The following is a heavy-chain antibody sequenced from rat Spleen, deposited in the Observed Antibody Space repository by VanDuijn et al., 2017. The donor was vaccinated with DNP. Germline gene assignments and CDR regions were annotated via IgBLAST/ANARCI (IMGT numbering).Heavy chain of an antibody. CDR1: GFTFSDYY. CDR3: TTDFERGY. D-gene: IGHD1-11*01. CDR2: ISYEGRNT. J-gene: IGHJ2*01. V-gene: IGHV5-20*01. Sequence: EVQVVESGGGLVQPGRSLKLSCTASGFTFSDYYMAWVRQAPTKGLEWVASISYEGRNTYYGDSVKGRFTISRDNAENTVYLQMNSLRSEDTATYYCTTDFERGYWGQGVMVTVSS.